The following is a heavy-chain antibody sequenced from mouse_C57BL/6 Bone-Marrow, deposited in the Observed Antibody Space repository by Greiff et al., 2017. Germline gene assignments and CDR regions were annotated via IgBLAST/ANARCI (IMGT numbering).Heavy chain of an antibody. J-gene: IGHJ2*01. D-gene: IGHD2-5*01. CDR2: IRYDGSN. CDR3: AREDYSKGVDY. Sequence: EVKLQESGPGLVKPSQSLSLTCSVTGYSITSGYYWNWIRQFPGNKLEWMSYIRYDGSNNYNPSLKNRISITRDTSRNQSFLKLNSMTTEDTATYYCAREDYSKGVDYWGQGTTLTVSS. CDR1: GYSITSGYY. V-gene: IGHV3-6*01.